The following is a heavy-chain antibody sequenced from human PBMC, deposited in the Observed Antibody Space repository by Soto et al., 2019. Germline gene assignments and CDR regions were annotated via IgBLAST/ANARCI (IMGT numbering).Heavy chain of an antibody. CDR3: ARDDILTGYSYYFDY. J-gene: IGHJ4*02. D-gene: IGHD3-9*01. CDR1: GFSLSTSGVG. V-gene: IGHV2-5*02. CDR2: IYWDDDK. Sequence: SGPTLVNPTQTLTLTCTFSGFSLSTSGVGVGWIRQPPGKALEWLALIYWDDDKRYSPSLKSRLTITKDTSKNQVVLTMTNMDPVDTATYYCARDDILTGYSYYFDYWGQGTLVTVSS.